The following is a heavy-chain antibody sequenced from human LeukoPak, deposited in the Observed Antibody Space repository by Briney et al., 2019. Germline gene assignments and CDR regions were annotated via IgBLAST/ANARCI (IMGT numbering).Heavy chain of an antibody. CDR2: IKEDGSEK. V-gene: IGHV3-7*01. Sequence: PGGSLRLSCAASGFTFSNAWMTWVRQAPGKGLEWVANIKEDGSEKYYVDSVKGRFTISRDNGKNSLYLQMNSLRAEDTAVYYCARTLAARHTSGYIDYWGQGTLVTVSS. J-gene: IGHJ4*02. CDR3: ARTLAARHTSGYIDY. D-gene: IGHD3-22*01. CDR1: GFTFSNAW.